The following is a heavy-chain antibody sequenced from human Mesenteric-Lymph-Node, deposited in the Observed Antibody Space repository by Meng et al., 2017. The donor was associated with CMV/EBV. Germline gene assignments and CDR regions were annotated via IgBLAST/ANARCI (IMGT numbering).Heavy chain of an antibody. CDR3: ANLKLPGDAFDI. CDR1: GFTFSIYT. D-gene: IGHD4-23*01. CDR2: IYSGGSST. Sequence: GESLKISCAASGFTFSIYTFNWVRQAPGKGLEWVSVIYSGGSSTYYADSVKARFTISRDNSKNTLYLQMNSLRAEDTAVYYCANLKLPGDAFDIWGQGTMVTVSS. J-gene: IGHJ3*02. V-gene: IGHV3-23*03.